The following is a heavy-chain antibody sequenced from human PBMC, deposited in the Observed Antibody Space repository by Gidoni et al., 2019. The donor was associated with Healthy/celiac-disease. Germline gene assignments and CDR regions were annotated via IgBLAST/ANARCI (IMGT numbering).Heavy chain of an antibody. Sequence: VQLVESGGGLVQPGGALRLSCAASGFTFSSDWMSWVRQAPGKGLEWVANIKQDGSEKYYVDSVKGRFTISRDNAKNSLYLQMNSLRAEDTAVYYCARDRGTMVRGVDGMDAWGQGTTVTVSS. CDR3: ARDRGTMVRGVDGMDA. CDR2: IKQDGSEK. V-gene: IGHV3-7*01. CDR1: GFTFSSDW. D-gene: IGHD3-10*01. J-gene: IGHJ6*02.